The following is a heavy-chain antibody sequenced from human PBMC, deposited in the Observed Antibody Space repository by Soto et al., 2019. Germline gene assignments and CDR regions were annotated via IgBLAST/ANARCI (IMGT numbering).Heavy chain of an antibody. Sequence: ASVKVSCKASGYTFTSYGISWVRQAPGQGLEWMGWISAYNGNTNYAQKLQGRVAMTTDTSTSTAYMELRSLRSDDTAVYYCARDKGVRGWYGTADYWGQGTLVTVSS. CDR3: ARDKGVRGWYGTADY. D-gene: IGHD6-19*01. J-gene: IGHJ4*02. V-gene: IGHV1-18*01. CDR2: ISAYNGNT. CDR1: GYTFTSYG.